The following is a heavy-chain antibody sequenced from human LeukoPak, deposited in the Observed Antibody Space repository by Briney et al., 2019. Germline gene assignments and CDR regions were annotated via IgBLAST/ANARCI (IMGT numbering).Heavy chain of an antibody. V-gene: IGHV1-2*02. CDR1: GYTFTGYF. Sequence: ASVKVSCKASGYTFTGYFIHWVRQAPGQGLEWMGWINPNSGGTHYAQNFQGRVTMTRDTSINTAYMELSSLISDDTAVFYCARGSRISGLPDPDFWGQGTLVTVSS. CDR3: ARGSRISGLPDPDF. D-gene: IGHD1-20*01. CDR2: INPNSGGT. J-gene: IGHJ4*02.